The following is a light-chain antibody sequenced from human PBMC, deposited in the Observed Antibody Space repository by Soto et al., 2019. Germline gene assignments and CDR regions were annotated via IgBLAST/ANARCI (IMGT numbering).Light chain of an antibody. Sequence: DIQMTQSPSSLSASVGDRVTITCRASQSISSYLNWYQQKPGKAPKLLIYAASSLQSGVPSRFSGSGSFTYFTLTISSLHPEDFATYYCQQSYSTPPSTVGHGTRLEIK. CDR1: QSISSY. J-gene: IGKJ5*01. CDR3: QQSYSTPPST. V-gene: IGKV1-39*01. CDR2: AAS.